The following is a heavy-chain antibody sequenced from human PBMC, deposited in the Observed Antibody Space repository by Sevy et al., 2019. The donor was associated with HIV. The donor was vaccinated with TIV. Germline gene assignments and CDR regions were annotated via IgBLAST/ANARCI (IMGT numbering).Heavy chain of an antibody. CDR3: ARSLSVVAEETFDY. Sequence: GGSLRLSCSASGFTFSEFGMHWVRQAPGKGLEWVAVIWYDGSNQYYADSLKGRFTIFRDNSKNMLYLQMNSLRAEDTAVYYCARSLSVVAEETFDYWGQGTLVTVSS. J-gene: IGHJ4*02. CDR2: IWYDGSNQ. CDR1: GFTFSEFG. V-gene: IGHV3-33*01.